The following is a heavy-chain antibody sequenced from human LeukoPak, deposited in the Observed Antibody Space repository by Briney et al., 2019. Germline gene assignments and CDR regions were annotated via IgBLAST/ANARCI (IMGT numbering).Heavy chain of an antibody. Sequence: ASVKVSCKASGYTFTSYDINWVRQATGQGLEWMGWMNPNSGNTGYAQKFQGRVTMTRNTSISTAYMEQSSLRSEDTAVYYCARAPMVRGVSFDYWGQGTLVTVSS. J-gene: IGHJ4*02. D-gene: IGHD3-10*01. CDR2: MNPNSGNT. CDR3: ARAPMVRGVSFDY. CDR1: GYTFTSYD. V-gene: IGHV1-8*01.